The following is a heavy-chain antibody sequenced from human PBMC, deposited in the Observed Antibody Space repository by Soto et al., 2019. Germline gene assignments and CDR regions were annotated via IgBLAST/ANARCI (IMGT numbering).Heavy chain of an antibody. CDR3: AKDLLLYKPYYFDY. CDR1: GFTLSSYA. D-gene: IGHD1-1*01. Sequence: EVQLLESGGGLVHPGGSLRLSCAASGFTLSSYAMSWVRQAPGKGLEWVSAISAGGDSTLYADSVKGRFTISRDKSKNTLYLQMNSLRAEDTAVYYCAKDLLLYKPYYFDYWGQGTLVTVSS. CDR2: ISAGGDST. J-gene: IGHJ4*02. V-gene: IGHV3-23*01.